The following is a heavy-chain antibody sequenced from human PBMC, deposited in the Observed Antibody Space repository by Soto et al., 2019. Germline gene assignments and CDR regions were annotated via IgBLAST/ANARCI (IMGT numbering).Heavy chain of an antibody. CDR1: GYTFTSYA. CDR2: INAGNGNT. D-gene: IGHD2-15*01. J-gene: IGHJ6*02. CDR3: ARADLKPCSGDSCYSRNAMDV. V-gene: IGHV1-3*01. Sequence: GASVKVSCKASGYTFTSYAIHWVRQAPGQRLEWMGWINAGNGNTKYSQKFQGRVTITRDTSASTAYMELSSLRSEDTAVYYCARADLKPCSGDSCYSRNAMDVGGQGTTVTVSS.